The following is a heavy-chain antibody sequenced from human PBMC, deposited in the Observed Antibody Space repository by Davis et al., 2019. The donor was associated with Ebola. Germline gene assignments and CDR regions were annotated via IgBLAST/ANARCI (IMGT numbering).Heavy chain of an antibody. Sequence: ALVKVSCKASGYTFTSYAMHWVRQAPGQRLEWMGWINAGNGNTKYSQKFQGRVTITRDTSASTAYMELSSLRSEDTAVYYCAREPQNTIFGVVPYWGQGTLVTVSS. D-gene: IGHD3-3*01. CDR1: GYTFTSYA. V-gene: IGHV1-3*01. CDR3: AREPQNTIFGVVPY. J-gene: IGHJ4*02. CDR2: INAGNGNT.